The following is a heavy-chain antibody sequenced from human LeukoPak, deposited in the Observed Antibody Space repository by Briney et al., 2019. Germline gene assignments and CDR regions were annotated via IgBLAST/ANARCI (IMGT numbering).Heavy chain of an antibody. V-gene: IGHV1-2*04. CDR3: ARGVAARRTYDAFDI. CDR2: INPNSGGT. J-gene: IGHJ3*02. CDR1: GYTFTSYY. D-gene: IGHD6-6*01. Sequence: GASVKVSCKASGYTFTSYYMHWVRQAPGQGLEWMGWINPNSGGTNYAQKFQGWVTMTRDTSISTAYMELSRLRSDDTAVYYCARGVAARRTYDAFDIWGQGTMVTVSS.